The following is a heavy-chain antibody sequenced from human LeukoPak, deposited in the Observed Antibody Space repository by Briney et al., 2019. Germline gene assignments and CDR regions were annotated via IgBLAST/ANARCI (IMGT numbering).Heavy chain of an antibody. CDR2: IYYSGST. D-gene: IGHD3-22*01. CDR1: GGSISSSSYY. Sequence: SETVSLTCTVSGGSISSSSYYWGWIRQPPGKGLEWIGNIYYSGSTYYNPSLKSRVTISVDTSKNQFSLRLSSVTAADTAVYYCARQGDSSGYYKCYFDYWGQGTLVTDSS. V-gene: IGHV4-39*01. CDR3: ARQGDSSGYYKCYFDY. J-gene: IGHJ4*02.